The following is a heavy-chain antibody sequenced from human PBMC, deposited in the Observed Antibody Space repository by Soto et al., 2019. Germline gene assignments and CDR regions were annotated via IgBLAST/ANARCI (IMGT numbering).Heavy chain of an antibody. CDR3: AKGRSYYYYYGVAV. CDR2: IIDSGGST. J-gene: IGHJ6*02. V-gene: IGHV3-23*01. CDR1: GFTFSSCA. Sequence: GGSLRLSCAASGFTFSSCAMGWVRQAPGRGLEWVSGIIDSGGSTYYADSVKGRFTISRDNSKSTLYLQMNSLRAEDTALYYCAKGRSYYYYYGVAVWGQGTTVTVSS.